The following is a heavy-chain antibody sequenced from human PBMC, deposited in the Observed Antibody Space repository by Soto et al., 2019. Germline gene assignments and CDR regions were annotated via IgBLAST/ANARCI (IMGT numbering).Heavy chain of an antibody. D-gene: IGHD6-6*01. CDR2: IYYSGST. CDR1: GGSISSSSYY. J-gene: IGHJ5*02. V-gene: IGHV4-39*01. Sequence: SETLSLTCTVSGGSISSSSYYWGWIRQPPGKGLEWIGSIYYSGSTYYNPSLKSRVTISVDTSKSQFSLKLSSVTAADTAVYYCARPDSISGYSSSPPNHWGQGTLVTVSS. CDR3: ARPDSISGYSSSPPNH.